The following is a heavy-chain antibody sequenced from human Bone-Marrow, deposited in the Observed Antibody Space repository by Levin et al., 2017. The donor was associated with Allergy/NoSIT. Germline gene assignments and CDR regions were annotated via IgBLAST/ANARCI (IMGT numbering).Heavy chain of an antibody. Sequence: LSLTCAASGFTFSSSGMSWVRQAPGKGLEWVSGISGSDGSTNYADSVKGRFTISRDISKNTLYLQMNSLRAEDTAVYYCAKRAFTYGYAPDYWGQGTLVTVSS. CDR3: AKRAFTYGYAPDY. CDR1: GFTFSSSG. CDR2: ISGSDGST. J-gene: IGHJ4*02. D-gene: IGHD5-18*01. V-gene: IGHV3-23*01.